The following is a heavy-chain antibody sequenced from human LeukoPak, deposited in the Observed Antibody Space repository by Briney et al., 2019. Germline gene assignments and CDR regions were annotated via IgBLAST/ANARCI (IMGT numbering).Heavy chain of an antibody. CDR2: ISYDGSNK. J-gene: IGHJ4*02. Sequence: GGSLRLSCAASGFTFSSYAMHWVRQAPGKGLEWVAVISYDGSNKYYADSVKGRFTISRDNSKNTLYLQMNSLRAEDTAVYYCARDVFTDLFDYWGQGTLVTVTS. CDR3: ARDVFTDLFDY. D-gene: IGHD3-16*01. CDR1: GFTFSSYA. V-gene: IGHV3-30-3*01.